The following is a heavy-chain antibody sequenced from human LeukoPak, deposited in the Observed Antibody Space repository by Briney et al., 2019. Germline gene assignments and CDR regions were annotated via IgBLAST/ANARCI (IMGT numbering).Heavy chain of an antibody. J-gene: IGHJ4*02. CDR3: AREGQLCFDY. CDR2: ISYDGSNK. D-gene: IGHD3-10*02. V-gene: IGHV3-30-3*01. Sequence: PGRSLRLSCAASGFTFSSYAMHWVRQAPGKGLEWVAVISYDGSNKYYADSVKGRFTISRGNSKNTLYLQMNSLRAEDTAVYYCAREGQLCFDYWGQGTLVTVSS. CDR1: GFTFSSYA.